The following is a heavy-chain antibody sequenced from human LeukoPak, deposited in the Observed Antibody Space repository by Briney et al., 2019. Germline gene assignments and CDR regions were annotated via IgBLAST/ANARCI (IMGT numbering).Heavy chain of an antibody. V-gene: IGHV3-23*01. CDR2: INANSVST. J-gene: IGHJ5*02. D-gene: IGHD6-19*01. CDR3: AKPISGGLAVTADWFRP. CDR1: GFAFSSYA. Sequence: GASLRLSCAASGFAFSSYAMQWVRQPPGKGLEWVSTINANSVSTSYAASVRGRFTIPRDNAKDTVYLQLNRLSTDDTATYYCAKPISGGLAVTADWFRPWGQGTLVVVSS.